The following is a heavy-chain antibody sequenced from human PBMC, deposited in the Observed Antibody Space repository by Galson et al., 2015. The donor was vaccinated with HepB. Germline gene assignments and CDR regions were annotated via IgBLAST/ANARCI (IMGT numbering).Heavy chain of an antibody. D-gene: IGHD5-18*01. V-gene: IGHV3-21*01. Sequence: SLRLSCAASGFTFSSYSMNWVRQAPGKGLEWVSSISSSSSYIYYADSVKGRFTISRDNAKNSLYLQMNSLRAEDTAVYYCARGHLGYSYGSGYWGQGTLVTVSS. CDR2: ISSSSSYI. CDR3: ARGHLGYSYGSGY. J-gene: IGHJ4*02. CDR1: GFTFSSYS.